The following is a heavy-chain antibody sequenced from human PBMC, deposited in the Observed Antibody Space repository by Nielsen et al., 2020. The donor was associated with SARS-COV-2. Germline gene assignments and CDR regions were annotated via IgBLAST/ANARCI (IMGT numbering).Heavy chain of an antibody. CDR3: ARVPIMITFGGVIGPYYFDY. J-gene: IGHJ4*02. Sequence: SETLSLTCTVSGGSISSYYWSWIRQPPGKGLEWIGYIYYSGSTNYNPSLKSRVTISVDTSKNQFSLKLSSVTAADTAVYYCARVPIMITFGGVIGPYYFDYWGQGTLVTVSS. V-gene: IGHV4-59*01. CDR2: IYYSGST. D-gene: IGHD3-16*02. CDR1: GGSISSYY.